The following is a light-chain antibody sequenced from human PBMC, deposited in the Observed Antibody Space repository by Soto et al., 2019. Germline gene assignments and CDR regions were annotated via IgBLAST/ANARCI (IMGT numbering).Light chain of an antibody. CDR2: GAS. V-gene: IGKV3-20*01. CDR3: QQYFDSPLT. Sequence: EIVLTQSPGTLSVSPGEGATVSCRASQSVNSYLAWYQQKPGQAPRLLIYGASSRATGIPDRFRGSGSETDFSLTISRLQPEDFAVYYCQQYFDSPLTFGGGTKVE. J-gene: IGKJ4*01. CDR1: QSVNSY.